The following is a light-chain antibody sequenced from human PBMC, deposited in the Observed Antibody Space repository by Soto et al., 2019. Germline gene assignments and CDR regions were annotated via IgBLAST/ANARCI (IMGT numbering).Light chain of an antibody. Sequence: QSALTQPPSVSGSPGQSITISCTGTSSDVGSYNLVSWYQQHPGKAPKLIIYEGSKRPSGVSHPFSVSKSGNTASPTISGLQAEDEAYYYCGSYAGGSRVFCRGTQLPV. CDR3: GSYAGGSRV. V-gene: IGLV2-23*01. CDR1: SSDVGSYNL. CDR2: EGS. J-gene: IGLJ2*01.